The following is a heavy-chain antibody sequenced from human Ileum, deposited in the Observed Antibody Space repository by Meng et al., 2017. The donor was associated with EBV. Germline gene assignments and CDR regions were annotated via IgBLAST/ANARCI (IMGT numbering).Heavy chain of an antibody. J-gene: IGHJ4*02. CDR3: ANSNPYCSGGSCPRDY. D-gene: IGHD2-15*01. CDR1: GFTFSSYA. Sequence: LVESGGGWVQPGGSLRLSCAASGFTFSSYAMSWVRQAPGRGLEWVSAISGSGGSTYYADSVKGRFTISRDNSKNTLYLQMNSLRAEDTAVYYCANSNPYCSGGSCPRDYWGQGTLVTVSS. V-gene: IGHV3-23*04. CDR2: ISGSGGST.